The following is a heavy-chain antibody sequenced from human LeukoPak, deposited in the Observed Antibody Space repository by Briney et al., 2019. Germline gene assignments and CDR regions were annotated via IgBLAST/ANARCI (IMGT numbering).Heavy chain of an antibody. CDR2: INHSGST. Sequence: SETLSLTCAVYGGSFSGYYWSWIRQPPGQGLEWIGEINHSGSTNYNPSLKSRVTISVDTSKNQFSLKLSSVTAADTAVYYCARDLTYYYDSSGSQYDAFDIWGQGTMVTVSS. V-gene: IGHV4-34*01. J-gene: IGHJ3*02. CDR1: GGSFSGYY. D-gene: IGHD3-22*01. CDR3: ARDLTYYYDSSGSQYDAFDI.